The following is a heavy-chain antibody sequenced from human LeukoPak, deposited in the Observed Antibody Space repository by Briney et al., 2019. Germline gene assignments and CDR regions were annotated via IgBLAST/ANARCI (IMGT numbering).Heavy chain of an antibody. Sequence: PSETLSLTCTVSGGSISSYYWSWIRQPAGKGLEWIGHIYTSGSTNYNPSLKSRVTMSVDTSKNQFSLKLSSLTAADTAIYYCARGIESYVDYGYWGQGILVTVSS. CDR1: GGSISSYY. V-gene: IGHV4-4*07. CDR2: IYTSGST. D-gene: IGHD4-17*01. CDR3: ARGIESYVDYGY. J-gene: IGHJ4*02.